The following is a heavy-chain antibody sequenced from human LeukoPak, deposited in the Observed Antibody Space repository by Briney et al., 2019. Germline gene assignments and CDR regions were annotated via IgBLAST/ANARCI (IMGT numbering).Heavy chain of an antibody. J-gene: IGHJ4*02. D-gene: IGHD3-9*01. V-gene: IGHV3-30*02. CDR1: GFTLSSSG. CDR3: ARLFRYFDWLPPNVIDY. CDR2: IRYDGSNK. Sequence: AGSLRLSCAASGFTLSSSGMHWVRQAPGKGLEWVAFIRYDGSNKNYADSVKGRFTISRDNATNSLYLQMNRVRTADTSVYYCARLFRYFDWLPPNVIDYWGQGTLVTVSS.